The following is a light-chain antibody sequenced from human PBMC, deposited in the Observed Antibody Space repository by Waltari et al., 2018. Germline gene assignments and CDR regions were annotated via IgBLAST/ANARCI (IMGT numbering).Light chain of an antibody. J-gene: IGLJ2*01. Sequence: QSALTQPDSVSGSPGQSITISCTGTSSDVGGYKYVSWYQQYPGKAPKVIIYDAIKRPSGVSNRFSGSKSGNSASLTISGLQAEDEADYYCGSFISSTTGIFGGGTRLTVL. CDR2: DAI. V-gene: IGLV2-14*03. CDR3: GSFISSTTGI. CDR1: SSDVGGYKY.